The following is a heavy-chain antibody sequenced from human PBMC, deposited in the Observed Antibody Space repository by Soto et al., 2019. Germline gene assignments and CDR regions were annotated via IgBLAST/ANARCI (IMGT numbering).Heavy chain of an antibody. D-gene: IGHD1-26*01. CDR1: GYPLTDFY. CDR2: INPHTSDK. CDR3: ASVGGAAPGARREWYLVL. Sequence: QVQLVQSGAEVKKPGASVTVSCKTSGYPLTDFYIHWVRQAPGQGLEWIAWINPHTSDKNTALKFQGSVTLTRDTSISTAFMAPTRLSSADFAVYYCASVGGAAPGARREWYLVLWGRGTLVSVSS. J-gene: IGHJ2*01. V-gene: IGHV1-2*02.